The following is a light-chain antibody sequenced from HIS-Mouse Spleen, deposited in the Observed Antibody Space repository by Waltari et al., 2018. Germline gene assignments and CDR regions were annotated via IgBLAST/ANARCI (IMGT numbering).Light chain of an antibody. CDR1: ALPTKY. CDR2: EDS. J-gene: IGLJ2*01. Sequence: SYELTQPPSVSVSPGQTARITCSGAALPTKYAYWYQQKSGQAPVLVIYEDSKRPSGIPERFSGSSSGTMATLTISGAQVEDEADYYCYSTDSSGNHMVFGGGTKLTVL. V-gene: IGLV3-10*01. CDR3: YSTDSSGNHMV.